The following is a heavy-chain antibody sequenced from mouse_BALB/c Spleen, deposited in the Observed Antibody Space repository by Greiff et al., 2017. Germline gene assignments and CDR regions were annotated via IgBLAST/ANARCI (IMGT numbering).Heavy chain of an antibody. V-gene: IGHV2-9*02. CDR3: ARDLGYYHGSSYPAWFAY. D-gene: IGHD1-1*01. Sequence: LQESGPGLVAPSQSLSITCTVSGFSLTSYGVHWVRQPPGKGLEWLGVIWAGGSTNYNSALMSRLSISKDNSKSQVFLKMNSLQTDDTAMYYCARDLGYYHGSSYPAWFAYWGQGTLVTVSA. CDR2: IWAGGST. J-gene: IGHJ3*01. CDR1: GFSLTSYG.